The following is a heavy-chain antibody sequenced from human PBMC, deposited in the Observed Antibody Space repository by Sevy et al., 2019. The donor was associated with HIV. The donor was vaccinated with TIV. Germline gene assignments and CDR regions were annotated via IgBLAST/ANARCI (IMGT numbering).Heavy chain of an antibody. J-gene: IGHJ6*02. CDR2: ISGSGTRT. D-gene: IGHD6-13*01. Sequence: GGSLRLSCAVSGFSFDSYGMTWVRQAPGKGLEWVSGISGSGTRTYYADSVKGRFIISRDNSKNTLYLQMNSLRAEDTAVYYCATTGYSSSWYLHYGMDVWGQGTTVTVS. CDR3: ATTGYSSSWYLHYGMDV. V-gene: IGHV3-23*01. CDR1: GFSFDSYG.